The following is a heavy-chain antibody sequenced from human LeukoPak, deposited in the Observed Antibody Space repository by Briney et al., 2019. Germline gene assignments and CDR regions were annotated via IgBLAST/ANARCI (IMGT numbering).Heavy chain of an antibody. CDR2: ISGSDGST. CDR1: GFTFSSFG. CDR3: ARFIAAPYYFDY. Sequence: PGGTLRLSCAASGFTFSSFGMTWVRQAPGMGLEWVSGISGSDGSTYYADSVKGRFTISRDNAKNSLYLQMNSLRAEDTAVYYCARFIAAPYYFDYWGRGTLVTVSS. D-gene: IGHD6-13*01. J-gene: IGHJ4*02. V-gene: IGHV3-23*01.